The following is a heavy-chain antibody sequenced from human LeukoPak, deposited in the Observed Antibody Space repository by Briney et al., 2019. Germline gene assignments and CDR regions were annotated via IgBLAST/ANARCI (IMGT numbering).Heavy chain of an antibody. D-gene: IGHD3-22*01. V-gene: IGHV3-48*03. J-gene: IGHJ4*02. CDR1: GFTFSSYE. Sequence: GSLRLSCAASGFTFSSYEMAWVRQPPGKGLGWLSCISSGGTTIYYADSVKGRFTISRDNAKNSPYLPVSSLRAEDTAVYYGGRYSSPINWGQGTLVTVSS. CDR3: GRYSSPIN. CDR2: ISSGGTTI.